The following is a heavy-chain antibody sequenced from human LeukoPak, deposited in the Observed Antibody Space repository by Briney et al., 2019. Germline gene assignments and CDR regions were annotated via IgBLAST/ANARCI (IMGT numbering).Heavy chain of an antibody. D-gene: IGHD6-13*01. V-gene: IGHV1-2*02. J-gene: IGHJ4*02. CDR3: ARDLYGSSSWPNFDY. CDR2: INPNSGGT. CDR1: GYTFTGYY. Sequence: GASVKVSCKASGYTFTGYYMHWVREAPGQGLEWMGWINPNSGGTNYAQKFQGRVTMTRDTSISTAYMEMSRLRSDDTAVYYCARDLYGSSSWPNFDYWGRGTLVTVSS.